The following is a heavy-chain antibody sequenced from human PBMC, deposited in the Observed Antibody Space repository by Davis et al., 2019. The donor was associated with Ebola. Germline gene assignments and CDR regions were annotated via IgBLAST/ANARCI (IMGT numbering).Heavy chain of an antibody. CDR2: ISGSCGST. CDR1: GFTFSSYA. J-gene: IGHJ4*02. Sequence: PGGSLRLSCAAPGFTFSSYAMSWVRQAPGKGLEWVSAISGSCGSTYYADSVKGRFTISRDNSKNTLYLQMNSLRAEDTAVYYCARAHLLRYFDWLPTLDDYWGQGTLVTVSS. V-gene: IGHV3-23*01. D-gene: IGHD3-9*01. CDR3: ARAHLLRYFDWLPTLDDY.